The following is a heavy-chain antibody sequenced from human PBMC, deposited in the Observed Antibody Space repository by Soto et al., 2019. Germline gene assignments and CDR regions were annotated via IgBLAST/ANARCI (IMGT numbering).Heavy chain of an antibody. CDR2: VIPMFGTT. V-gene: IGHV1-69*06. CDR1: GLAFNNYA. Sequence: GASVKVSCKASGLAFNNYAINWVRQAPGQGLEWMGGVIPMFGTTKYAQKFQGRVTITADKSTSTAYMELSSLRSEDTAVYYCARSLWGQYCRGGSCYAEFDYWGQGTLVTVSS. CDR3: ARSLWGQYCRGGSCYAEFDY. D-gene: IGHD2-15*01. J-gene: IGHJ4*02.